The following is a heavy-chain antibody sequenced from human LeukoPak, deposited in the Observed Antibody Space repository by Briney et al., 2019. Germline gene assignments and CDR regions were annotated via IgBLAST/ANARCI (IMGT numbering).Heavy chain of an antibody. CDR2: INPSGGST. CDR3: AGAVAGTNAFDI. J-gene: IGHJ3*02. Sequence: ASVKVSCKASGYTFTSYYMHWVRQAPGRGLEWMGIINPSGGSTSYAQKFQGRVTMTRDTSTSTVYMELSSLRSGDTAVYYCAGAVAGTNAFDIWGQGTMVTVSS. V-gene: IGHV1-46*01. D-gene: IGHD6-19*01. CDR1: GYTFTSYY.